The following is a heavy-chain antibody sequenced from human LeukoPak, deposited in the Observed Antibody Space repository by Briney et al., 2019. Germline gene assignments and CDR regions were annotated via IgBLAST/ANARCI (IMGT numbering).Heavy chain of an antibody. J-gene: IGHJ4*02. CDR3: AKGPYQLLHVVTHFDY. CDR2: ISGSGGST. V-gene: IGHV3-23*01. CDR1: GFTFSSYA. D-gene: IGHD2-2*01. Sequence: GGSLRLSCAASGFTFSSYAMSWVRQAPGKGLEWVSAISGSGGSTYYADSVKGRFTISRDNSKNTLYLQMNSLRAEDTAVYYCAKGPYQLLHVVTHFDYWGQGTLVTVSS.